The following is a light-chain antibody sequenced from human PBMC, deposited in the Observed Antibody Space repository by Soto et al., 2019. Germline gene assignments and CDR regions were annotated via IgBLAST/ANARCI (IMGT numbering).Light chain of an antibody. J-gene: IGKJ5*01. V-gene: IGKV1-9*01. CDR1: QGISSY. Sequence: DIQLTQSPSFLSASVGDRVTITCRASQGISSYLAWYQQKPGKAPKLLIYAASTLQSGVPSRFSGSGSGTEFNLTISSLKPEDFATYYCQQITFGQGTRLEIK. CDR3: QQIT. CDR2: AAS.